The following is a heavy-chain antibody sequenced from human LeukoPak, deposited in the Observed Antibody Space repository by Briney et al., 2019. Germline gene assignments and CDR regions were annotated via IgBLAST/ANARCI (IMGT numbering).Heavy chain of an antibody. CDR3: ARIAPYCSGGSCYSGPDY. CDR2: INPNSGGT. V-gene: IGHV1-2*02. D-gene: IGHD2-15*01. Sequence: ASVKVSCKASGYTFTGYYMHWVRQAPGQGLEWMGWINPNSGGTNYEQKFQGRVTMTRDTSISTAYMELSRLRSDDTAVYYCARIAPYCSGGSCYSGPDYWGQGTLVTVSS. CDR1: GYTFTGYY. J-gene: IGHJ4*02.